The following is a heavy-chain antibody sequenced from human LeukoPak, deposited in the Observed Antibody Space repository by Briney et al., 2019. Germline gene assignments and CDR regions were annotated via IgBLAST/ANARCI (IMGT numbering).Heavy chain of an antibody. CDR2: ISSSSSYI. J-gene: IGHJ4*02. CDR1: GFTFSSYS. Sequence: GGSLRLSCAASGFTFSSYSMNWVRQAPGKGLEWVSSISSSSSYIYYADSVKGRFTISRDNAKNSLYLQMNSLRAEDTAVYYCARESSMGGYDFDYWGQGTLVTVSS. D-gene: IGHD5-12*01. CDR3: ARESSMGGYDFDY. V-gene: IGHV3-21*01.